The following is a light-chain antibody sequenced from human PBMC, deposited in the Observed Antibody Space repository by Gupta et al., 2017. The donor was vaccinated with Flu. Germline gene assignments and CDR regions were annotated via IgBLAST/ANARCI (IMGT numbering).Light chain of an antibody. J-gene: IGKJ3*01. CDR3: QQRHSPPFT. Sequence: DIQMTQSPSSLSASVGDRVTITCRASQTVGDYLSWFQQKPGEAPHLLIYAASSLNNGVPSSFSGSGSGTDFTLTISSRQPEDFANYYCQQRHSPPFTFGHGTKVDIK. CDR2: AAS. CDR1: QTVGDY. V-gene: IGKV1-39*01.